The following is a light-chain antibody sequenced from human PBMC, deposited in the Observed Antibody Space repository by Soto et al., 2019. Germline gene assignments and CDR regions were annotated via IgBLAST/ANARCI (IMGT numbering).Light chain of an antibody. CDR1: SSNIGRNT. CDR2: SNN. V-gene: IGLV1-44*01. J-gene: IGLJ3*02. Sequence: QSVLTQPPSASGTPGQRVTISCFGSSSNIGRNTVNWFQQLPGTAPKLLIYSNNQRPSGVPDRFSGSKSGTSASLAISGLQSGDEADYYCAAWDDSLRGWVFGGGTKLTVL. CDR3: AAWDDSLRGWV.